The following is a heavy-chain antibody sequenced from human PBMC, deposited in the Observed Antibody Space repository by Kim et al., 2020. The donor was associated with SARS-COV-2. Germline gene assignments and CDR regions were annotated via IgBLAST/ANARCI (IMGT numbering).Heavy chain of an antibody. Sequence: ADPVKGRFTISRDNSKNTLYLQMNSLRAEDTAVYYCAKECGGDCYYAFDIWGQGTMVTVSS. D-gene: IGHD2-21*02. CDR3: AKECGGDCYYAFDI. J-gene: IGHJ3*02. V-gene: IGHV3-30*02.